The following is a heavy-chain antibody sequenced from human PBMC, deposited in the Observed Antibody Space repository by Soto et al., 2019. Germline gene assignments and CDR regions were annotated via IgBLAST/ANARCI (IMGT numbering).Heavy chain of an antibody. Sequence: QVQLVQSGAEVKKPGASVKVSCKASGYTFTSYAMHWVRQAPGQRLEWMGWINAGNGNTKYSQKFQGRVSITRDTSASTAYMELSSLRSEDTAVYYCARSAAAVYYYGMDVWGQGTTVTVSS. CDR3: ARSAAAVYYYGMDV. CDR1: GYTFTSYA. D-gene: IGHD6-13*01. J-gene: IGHJ6*02. CDR2: INAGNGNT. V-gene: IGHV1-3*01.